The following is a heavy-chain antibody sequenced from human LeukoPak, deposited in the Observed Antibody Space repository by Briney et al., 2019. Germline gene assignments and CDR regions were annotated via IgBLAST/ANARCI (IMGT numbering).Heavy chain of an antibody. Sequence: SETLSLTCAVSGGSINSPKSWSWVRPPPGKGLEWIGDRYHSGGTNYNPSLKSRVTISVDTSKNQFSLELNSVTAADTAVYYCGAYRTLDDAFDIWGQGTLVTVSS. J-gene: IGHJ3*02. CDR2: RYHSGGT. D-gene: IGHD3-16*01. V-gene: IGHV4-4*02. CDR3: GAYRTLDDAFDI. CDR1: GGSINSPKS.